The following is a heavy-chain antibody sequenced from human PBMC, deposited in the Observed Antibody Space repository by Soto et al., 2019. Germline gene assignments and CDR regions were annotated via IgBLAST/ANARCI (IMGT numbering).Heavy chain of an antibody. V-gene: IGHV3-21*01. CDR3: ARDSTAAAPSYYFDY. Sequence: LRLSCAASGFIFRSFSMNWVRQAPGKGLEWVSSISSSSSYIYYADSVKGRFTISRDNAKNSLFLQMNSLRAEDTAVYYCARDSTAAAPSYYFDYWGQGTLVTVSS. CDR2: ISSSSSYI. D-gene: IGHD2-2*01. CDR1: GFIFRSFS. J-gene: IGHJ4*02.